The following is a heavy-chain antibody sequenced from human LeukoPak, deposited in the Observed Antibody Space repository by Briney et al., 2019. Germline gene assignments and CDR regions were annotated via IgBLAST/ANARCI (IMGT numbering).Heavy chain of an antibody. J-gene: IGHJ4*02. V-gene: IGHV4-4*02. CDR1: GGSISNTNW. D-gene: IGHD6-19*01. CDR2: VNLQGST. Sequence: SETLSLTCGVSGGSISNTNWWTWFRQPPGKGLEWIGEVNLQGSTNYNPSLKSLVAISVDKSENHISLKLTSVTAADTAVYYCARRSGWYNYFDSWGQGTLVTVSS. CDR3: ARRSGWYNYFDS.